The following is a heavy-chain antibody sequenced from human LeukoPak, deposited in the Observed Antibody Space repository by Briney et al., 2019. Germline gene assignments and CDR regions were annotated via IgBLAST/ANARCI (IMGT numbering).Heavy chain of an antibody. V-gene: IGHV4-61*01. CDR1: GGSVSSSRYY. J-gene: IGHJ4*02. D-gene: IGHD3-10*01. Sequence: SETLSLTCTVSGGSVSSSRYYWSWIRQPPGKGLEWIGYIYYSGSTNYNPSLKSRVTISVDTSKNQFSLKLSSVTAADTAVYYCASNYYGSGSLDYWGQGNLVTVSS. CDR2: IYYSGST. CDR3: ASNYYGSGSLDY.